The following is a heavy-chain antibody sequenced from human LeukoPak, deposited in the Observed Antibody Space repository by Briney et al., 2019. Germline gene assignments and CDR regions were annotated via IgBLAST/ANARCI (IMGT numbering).Heavy chain of an antibody. V-gene: IGHV4-34*01. J-gene: IGHJ5*02. CDR1: GGSFSGYY. Sequence: PSETLSLTCAVYGGSFSGYYWSWIRQPPGKGLEWIGEINHSGSTNYNPSLKSRVTISVDTSKNQFSLKLSSVTAADTAVYYCARGKRVDPAPPRSPPNCFAPGAREPLFPVSS. D-gene: IGHD2-2*01. CDR3: ARGKRVDPAPPRSPPNCFAP. CDR2: INHSGST.